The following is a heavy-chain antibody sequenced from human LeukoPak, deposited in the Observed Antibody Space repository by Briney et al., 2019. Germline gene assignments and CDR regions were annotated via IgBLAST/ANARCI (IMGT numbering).Heavy chain of an antibody. CDR1: GYTLTELS. CDR3: ATELHCSGGSCSSN. J-gene: IGHJ4*02. V-gene: IGHV1-24*01. D-gene: IGHD2-15*01. CDR2: FDPEDGET. Sequence: ASVKVSCKVSGYTLTELSMHWVRQAPGKGLEWMGGFDPEDGETIYAQKFQGRVTITEDTSTDTAYMELSSLRSEDTAVYYCATELHCSGGSCSSNWGQGALVTVSS.